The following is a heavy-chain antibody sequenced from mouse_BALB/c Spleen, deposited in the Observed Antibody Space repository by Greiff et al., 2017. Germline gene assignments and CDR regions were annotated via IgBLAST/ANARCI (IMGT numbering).Heavy chain of an antibody. Sequence: EVMLVESGGGLVKPGGSLKLSCAASGFTFSSYAMSWVRQTPEKRLEWVASISSGGSTYYPDSVKGRFTISRDNARNILYLQMSSLRSEDTAMYYCARGGRGDAMDYWGQGTSVTVSS. CDR1: GFTFSSYA. CDR3: ARGGRGDAMDY. CDR2: ISSGGST. J-gene: IGHJ4*01. V-gene: IGHV5-6-5*01.